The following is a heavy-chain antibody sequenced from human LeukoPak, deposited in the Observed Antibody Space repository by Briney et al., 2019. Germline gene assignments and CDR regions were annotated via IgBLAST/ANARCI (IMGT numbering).Heavy chain of an antibody. J-gene: IGHJ4*02. CDR1: GYTFTGYY. CDR2: INPNSGGT. CDR3: ARAYYGSGSYYYFDY. Sequence: ASVKVSCKASGYTFTGYYMHWVRQAPGQGLEWMGWINPNSGGTNYAQKFQGRVTITTDESTSTAYMELSSLRSEDTAVYYCARAYYGSGSYYYFDYWGQGTLVTVSS. V-gene: IGHV1-2*02. D-gene: IGHD3-10*01.